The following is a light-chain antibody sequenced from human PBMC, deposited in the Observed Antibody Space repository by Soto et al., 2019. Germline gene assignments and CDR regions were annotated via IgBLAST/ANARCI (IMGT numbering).Light chain of an antibody. Sequence: EVVLTQSPATLSLSPGESATLSCSADQSVSGFLGRYQQKLGRAPRLLIHDTSNRATGVPARFSGSGSGTDFTLTISSLEPEDFGVYYCQQRGSWPPTFGQGTRLEIK. CDR1: QSVSGF. CDR3: QQRGSWPPT. CDR2: DTS. V-gene: IGKV3-11*01. J-gene: IGKJ5*01.